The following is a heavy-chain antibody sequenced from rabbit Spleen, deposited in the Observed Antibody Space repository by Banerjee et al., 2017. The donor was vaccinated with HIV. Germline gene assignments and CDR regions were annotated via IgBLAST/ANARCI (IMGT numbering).Heavy chain of an antibody. CDR1: GFDFSHYG. D-gene: IGHD1-1*01. CDR2: INAVTGKA. V-gene: IGHV1S45*01. Sequence: QEQVVESGGGLVQPGGSLKLSCKASGFDFSHYGVSWVRQAPGKGLEWIACINAVTGKAVYATWAKGRFTFSKTSSTTVTLQVTSLTAADTATYFCARDTSSSFSSYGMDLWGPGTLVTVS. CDR3: ARDTSSSFSSYGMDL. J-gene: IGHJ6*01.